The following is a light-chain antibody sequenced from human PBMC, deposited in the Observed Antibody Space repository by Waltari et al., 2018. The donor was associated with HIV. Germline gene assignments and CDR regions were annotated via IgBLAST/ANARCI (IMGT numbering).Light chain of an antibody. J-gene: IGLJ1*01. CDR2: SNN. Sequence: QSVLTQPPSASGAPGQRAPLPCSGSSSNIGSYIVNWYLHLPRTPPKLLIYSNNQRPSGVPDRFSGSKSGTSASLAISGLQSKDESDYYCAACDDSLNGYVFGTGTKVTVL. V-gene: IGLV1-44*01. CDR1: SSNIGSYI. CDR3: AACDDSLNGYV.